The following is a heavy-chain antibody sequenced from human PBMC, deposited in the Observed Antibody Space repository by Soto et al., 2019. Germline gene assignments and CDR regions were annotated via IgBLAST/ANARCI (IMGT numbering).Heavy chain of an antibody. CDR1: SGPDRSHN. J-gene: IGHJ6*02. CDR2: VYYTGAT. D-gene: IGHD4-17*01. CDR3: VRQGIDYLHGLVDV. Sequence: QVQLQQSGPRLVKPSETLSLTCTVSSGPDRSHNWGWIRQPPGRGLEWIGYVYYTGATAYNPSLRCRVTISADTSTNDISLPLNAVTAADSAVYYCVRQGIDYLHGLVDVWGQGTTVSVSS. V-gene: IGHV4-59*08.